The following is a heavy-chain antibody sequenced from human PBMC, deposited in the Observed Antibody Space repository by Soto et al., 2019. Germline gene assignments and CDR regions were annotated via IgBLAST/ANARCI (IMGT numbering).Heavy chain of an antibody. V-gene: IGHV1-69*01. CDR1: GGTLSNYG. D-gene: IGHD1-20*01. Sequence: QGQLVQSGAEVKKPGSSVKVSCKASGGTLSNYGFRWVRQAPGQGLEWMGAFIPIFETAKYAQKFQGRVTITADESTSTVYMELSSLRYEDTAVYHYARVGYNNNGHMDWLDPWGQGTLVTVSS. J-gene: IGHJ5*02. CDR2: FIPIFETA. CDR3: ARVGYNNNGHMDWLDP.